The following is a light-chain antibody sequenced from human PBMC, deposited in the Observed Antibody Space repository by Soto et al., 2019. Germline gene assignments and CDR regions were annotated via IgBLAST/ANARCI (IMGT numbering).Light chain of an antibody. CDR2: STN. Sequence: QAVVTQEPSVSVSPGGTVTLTCGLSSGSVSINYYPSWYQQTPGQAPCTLIYSTNTRSSGVPDRFSGSILGNKAALTITGAQADDESDFYCVLFMGSGIWVFGGGTKVTVL. J-gene: IGLJ2*01. V-gene: IGLV8-61*01. CDR3: VLFMGSGIWV. CDR1: SGSVSINYY.